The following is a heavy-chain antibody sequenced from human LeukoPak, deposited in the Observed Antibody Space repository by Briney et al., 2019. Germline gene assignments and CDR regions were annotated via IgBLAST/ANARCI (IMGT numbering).Heavy chain of an antibody. J-gene: IGHJ2*01. V-gene: IGHV4-34*01. Sequence: SETLSLTCAVYGGSFSGYYWSWIRQPPGKGLEWIGEINHSGSTNYNPSLKSRVTISVDTSKNQFSLKLSSVTAADTAVYYCARRGLRYFYGKNWYFDLWGRGTLVTVSS. CDR2: INHSGST. CDR1: GGSFSGYY. CDR3: ARRGLRYFYGKNWYFDL. D-gene: IGHD3-9*01.